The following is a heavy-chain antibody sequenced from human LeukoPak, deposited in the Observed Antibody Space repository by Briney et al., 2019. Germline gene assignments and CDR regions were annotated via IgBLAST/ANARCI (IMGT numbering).Heavy chain of an antibody. V-gene: IGHV1-2*02. CDR1: GYTFPGYY. J-gene: IGHJ4*02. CDR3: ARARLIVGASGFDY. CDR2: INPNSGGT. Sequence: GASVKVSCKASGYTFPGYYMHWVRQAPGQGLEWMGWINPNSGGTNYAQKFQGRVTMTRDTSISTAYVELSRLRSDDTAVYYCARARLIVGASGFDYWGQGTLVTVSS. D-gene: IGHD1-26*01.